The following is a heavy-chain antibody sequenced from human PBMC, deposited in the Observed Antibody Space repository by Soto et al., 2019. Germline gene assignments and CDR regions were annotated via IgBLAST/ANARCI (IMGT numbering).Heavy chain of an antibody. D-gene: IGHD6-13*01. Sequence: QVQLVESGGGLVKPGGSLRLSCAASGFTFSDYYMSWIRQAPGKGLEWVSYISSSGSTIYYADSVRGRFTISRDNAKNSLXXQXNXXRAEDTAVYYCVRDLIPYSSSWYGSLAYYYYGMDVWGQGTTVTVSS. CDR3: VRDLIPYSSSWYGSLAYYYYGMDV. V-gene: IGHV3-11*01. CDR1: GFTFSDYY. CDR2: ISSSGSTI. J-gene: IGHJ6*02.